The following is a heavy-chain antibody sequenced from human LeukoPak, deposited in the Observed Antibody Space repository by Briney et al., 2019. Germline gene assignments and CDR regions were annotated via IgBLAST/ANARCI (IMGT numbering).Heavy chain of an antibody. CDR3: ARAAAGAEYFQH. CDR2: IYHSGST. D-gene: IGHD6-13*01. Sequence: PSETLSPTCTVSGGSISSYYWSWIRQPPGKGLEWIGYIYHSGSTYYNPSLKSRVTISVDRSKNQFSLKLSSVTAADTAVYYCARAAAGAEYFQHWGQGTLVTVSS. V-gene: IGHV4-59*12. CDR1: GGSISSYY. J-gene: IGHJ1*01.